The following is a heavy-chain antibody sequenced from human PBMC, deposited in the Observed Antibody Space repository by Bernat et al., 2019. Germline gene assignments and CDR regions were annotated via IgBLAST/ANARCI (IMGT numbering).Heavy chain of an antibody. CDR1: GGSISSSSYY. CDR3: ARHNGSSWYDFDY. J-gene: IGHJ4*02. D-gene: IGHD6-13*01. V-gene: IGHV4-39*01. Sequence: QLQLQESGPGLVKPSETLSLTCTVSGGSISSSSYYWGWIRQPPGKGLEWIGSIYYSGSTYYNPSLKSRVTISVDTSKNQFSLKLSSVTAADTAVYYCARHNGSSWYDFDYWGQGTLVTVSS. CDR2: IYYSGST.